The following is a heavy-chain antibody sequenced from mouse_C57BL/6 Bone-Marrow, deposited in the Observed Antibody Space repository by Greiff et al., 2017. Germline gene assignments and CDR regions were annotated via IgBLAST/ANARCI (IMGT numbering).Heavy chain of an antibody. J-gene: IGHJ3*01. CDR2: ISYDGSN. V-gene: IGHV3-6*01. CDR3: ARDQGTGTLAWFAY. CDR1: GYSIPSGYY. D-gene: IGHD4-1*01. Sequence: VQLKESGPGLVKPSQSLSLTCSVTGYSIPSGYYWNWIRQFPGNKLEWMGYISYDGSNNYNPSLKNRISITRDTSKNQFFLKLNSVTTEDTATYYCARDQGTGTLAWFAYWGQGTLVTVSA.